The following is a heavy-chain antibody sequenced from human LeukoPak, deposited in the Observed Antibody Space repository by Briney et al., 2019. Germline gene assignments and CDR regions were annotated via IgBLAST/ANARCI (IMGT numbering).Heavy chain of an antibody. Sequence: GGSLRLSCAASGFTFSSYGMHWVRQALGKGLEWVAVISYDGSNKYYADSVKGRFTISRDNSKNTLYLQMNSLRAEDTAVYYCAKGGTRDCSGGSCYATEGFDYWGQGTLVTVSS. CDR2: ISYDGSNK. CDR3: AKGGTRDCSGGSCYATEGFDY. J-gene: IGHJ4*02. D-gene: IGHD2-15*01. CDR1: GFTFSSYG. V-gene: IGHV3-30*18.